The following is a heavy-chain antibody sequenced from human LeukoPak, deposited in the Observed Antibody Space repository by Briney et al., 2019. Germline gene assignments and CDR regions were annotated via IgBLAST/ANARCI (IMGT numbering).Heavy chain of an antibody. CDR2: INSDGSSI. Sequence: GGSLRLSCAASGFVFSNNWMYWVRQAPGRGLVWVSRINSDGSSIAYADFVKGRFSISRDNAKNTLFLQMNSLTVEDTAMYYCGKDLGWGSTDYWGQGTLLTVSS. J-gene: IGHJ4*02. CDR3: GKDLGWGSTDY. CDR1: GFVFSNNW. V-gene: IGHV3-74*01. D-gene: IGHD3-16*01.